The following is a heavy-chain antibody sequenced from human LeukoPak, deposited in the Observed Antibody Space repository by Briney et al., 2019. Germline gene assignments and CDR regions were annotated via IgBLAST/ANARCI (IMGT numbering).Heavy chain of an antibody. CDR3: AKGYGSGSYYRTTFDY. D-gene: IGHD3-10*01. J-gene: IGHJ4*02. Sequence: GKSLRLSCATSGFTFDDYDMHWVRQAPGKGLEWVAFIRYDGNNKYYADSVKGRFTISRDNSKNTMYIQMNSLRGDDTAVYYCAKGYGSGSYYRTTFDYWGQGTLVTVSS. CDR2: IRYDGNNK. CDR1: GFTFDDYD. V-gene: IGHV3-30*02.